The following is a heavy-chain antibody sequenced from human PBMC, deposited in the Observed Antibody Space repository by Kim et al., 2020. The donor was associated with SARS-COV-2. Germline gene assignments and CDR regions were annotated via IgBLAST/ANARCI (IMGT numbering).Heavy chain of an antibody. Sequence: GRFTISREHSKNTLYLQMNSLRAEDTAVYYCAKDGRSSGYYWERHYYFDYWGQGTLVTVSS. CDR3: AKDGRSSGYYWERHYYFDY. J-gene: IGHJ4*02. V-gene: IGHV3-23*01. D-gene: IGHD3-22*01.